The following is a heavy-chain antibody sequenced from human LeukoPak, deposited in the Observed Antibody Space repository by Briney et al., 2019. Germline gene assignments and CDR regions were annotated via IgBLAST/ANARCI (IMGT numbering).Heavy chain of an antibody. CDR1: GGTFSSYA. D-gene: IGHD6-6*01. Sequence: SVKVSCKASGGTFSSYAISWVRQASGQGLEWMGGIIPIFGTANYAQKFQGRVTITTDESTSTAYMELSSMRSEDTAVYYCASWTGQLVFDYWGQGTLVTVSS. CDR3: ASWTGQLVFDY. CDR2: IIPIFGTA. J-gene: IGHJ4*02. V-gene: IGHV1-69*05.